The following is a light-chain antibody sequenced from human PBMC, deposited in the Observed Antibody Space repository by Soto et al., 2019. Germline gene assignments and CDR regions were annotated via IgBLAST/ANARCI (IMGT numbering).Light chain of an antibody. CDR3: QQYDNLPLT. Sequence: DLQMTQSPSSLSASVGDRVTITCQASQDINKYLNWYQQKPGKAPKLLIYDASSLETGVPSRFSGSGSGTDFTFTISSLQPEDIATYYCQQYDNLPLTFGGGTKVEIK. CDR2: DAS. V-gene: IGKV1-33*01. J-gene: IGKJ4*01. CDR1: QDINKY.